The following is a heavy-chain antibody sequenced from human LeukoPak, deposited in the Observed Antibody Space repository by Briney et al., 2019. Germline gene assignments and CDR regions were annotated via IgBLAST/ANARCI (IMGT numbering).Heavy chain of an antibody. CDR3: ARVGGSGWRYYYYGMDV. Sequence: KPGGSLRLSCAASGFTFSTYSMKWVRQAPGKGLEWVSSISSSSSYIYYADSVKGRFTISRDNSKNTLYLQMNSLRAEDTAVYYCARVGGSGWRYYYYGMDVWGQGTTVTVSS. V-gene: IGHV3-21*01. D-gene: IGHD6-19*01. J-gene: IGHJ6*02. CDR2: ISSSSSYI. CDR1: GFTFSTYS.